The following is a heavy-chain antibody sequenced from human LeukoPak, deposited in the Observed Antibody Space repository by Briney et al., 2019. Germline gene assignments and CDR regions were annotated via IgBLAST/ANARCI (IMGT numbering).Heavy chain of an antibody. CDR1: GYTFTSYA. CDR2: INAGNGNT. J-gene: IGHJ6*02. D-gene: IGHD1-1*01. Sequence: EASVKVSCKASGYTFTSYAMHWVRQAPGQRLEWMGWINAGNGNTKYSRKSQGRVTITRDTSASTAYMELSSLRSEDTAVYYCARTQPLERSYYYYYGMDVWGQGTTVTVSS. V-gene: IGHV1-3*01. CDR3: ARTQPLERSYYYYYGMDV.